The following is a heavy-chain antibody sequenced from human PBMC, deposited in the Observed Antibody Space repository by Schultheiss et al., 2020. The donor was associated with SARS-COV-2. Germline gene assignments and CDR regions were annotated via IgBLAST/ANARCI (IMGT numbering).Heavy chain of an antibody. V-gene: IGHV4-59*08. CDR3: ARRYSSGWYDNWFDP. CDR2: IYYSGST. D-gene: IGHD6-19*01. J-gene: IGHJ5*02. CDR1: GGSISSYY. Sequence: SQTLSLTCTVSGGSISSYYWSWIRQPPGKGLEWIGYIYYSGSTNYNPSLKSRVTISVDTSKSQFSLKLSSVTAADTAVYYCARRYSSGWYDNWFDPWGQGTLVTVSS.